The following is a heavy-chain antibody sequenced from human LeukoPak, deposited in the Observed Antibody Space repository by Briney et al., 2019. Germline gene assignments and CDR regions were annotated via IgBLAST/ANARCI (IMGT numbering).Heavy chain of an antibody. CDR2: ISARDGST. CDR1: GFTFSRYA. J-gene: IGHJ4*02. CDR3: AKEIEEAGRPLLDS. Sequence: PGGSLRLSCAASGFTFSRYAMSWVRQAPGKGPKWVSGISARDGSTWYGDSGKGRFTISRDISKNTLYLQMNSLRADDTAVYYCAKEIEEAGRPLLDSCGQGTLVTVSS. D-gene: IGHD6-19*01. V-gene: IGHV3-23*01.